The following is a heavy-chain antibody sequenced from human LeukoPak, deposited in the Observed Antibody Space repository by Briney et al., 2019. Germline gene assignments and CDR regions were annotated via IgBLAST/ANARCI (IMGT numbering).Heavy chain of an antibody. V-gene: IGHV4-34*01. CDR1: GGSFSGYY. D-gene: IGHD2-2*01. Sequence: SETLSLTCAVYGGSFSGYYWSWIRQPPGKGLEWIGENNHSGSTNYNPSLKSRVTISVDTSKNQFSLKLSSVTAADTAVYYCARGRATIVVVPAATAIGYWGQGTLVTVSS. CDR3: ARGRATIVVVPAATAIGY. CDR2: NNHSGST. J-gene: IGHJ4*02.